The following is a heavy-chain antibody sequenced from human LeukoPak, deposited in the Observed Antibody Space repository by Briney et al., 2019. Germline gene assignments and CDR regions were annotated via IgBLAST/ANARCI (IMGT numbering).Heavy chain of an antibody. J-gene: IGHJ5*02. D-gene: IGHD1/OR15-1a*01. V-gene: IGHV4-39*01. CDR3: ARHQVARNNGWFDP. CDR2: IYYSGST. CDR1: AGSISSSSYY. Sequence: PSETLSLTCTVSAGSISSSSYYWGWIRQPPGKGLEWIGSIYYSGSTYYNPSLKSRVTISVDTSKNQFSLKLSSVTAADTAVYYCARHQVARNNGWFDPWGQGTLVTVSS.